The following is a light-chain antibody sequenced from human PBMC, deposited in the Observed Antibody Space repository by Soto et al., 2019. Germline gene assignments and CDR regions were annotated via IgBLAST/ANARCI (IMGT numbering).Light chain of an antibody. CDR1: QSVSSN. CDR3: QQYNKWPFT. Sequence: EIVMTQSPATLSVSPGERAALSCRASQSVSSNLAWYQQKPGQAPRLLIYGASTRATGIPARFSGSGSGTEFTLTINSLQSEDFAVYYCQQYNKWPFTFGPGTKVDIK. V-gene: IGKV3-15*01. CDR2: GAS. J-gene: IGKJ3*01.